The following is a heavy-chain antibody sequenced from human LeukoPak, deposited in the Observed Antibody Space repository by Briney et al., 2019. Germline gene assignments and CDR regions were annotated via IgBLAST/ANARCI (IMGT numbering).Heavy chain of an antibody. Sequence: PGGSLTLSCAASGFTFSTYSVNWVRHAPGEWREWVSYIRRSSFTIYYAGSVRGRFTISRDNAKNSLYLQMNSLRAEDTAVYYCARGSYDSSGYYSGAGARADCWGQGTLVTVSS. CDR2: IRRSSFTI. CDR3: ARGSYDSSGYYSGAGARADC. V-gene: IGHV3-48*01. CDR1: GFTFSTYS. J-gene: IGHJ4*02. D-gene: IGHD3-22*01.